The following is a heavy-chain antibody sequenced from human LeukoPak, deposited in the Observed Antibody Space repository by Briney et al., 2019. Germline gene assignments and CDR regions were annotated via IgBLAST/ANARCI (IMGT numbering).Heavy chain of an antibody. CDR3: ARDLAAAGLRFDY. V-gene: IGHV3-48*03. Sequence: GGSLRLSCAASGFTFSSYEMNWVRQAPGKGLEWVSYISSSGSTIYYADSVKGRFTISRDNAKNSLYLQMNGLRAEDTAVYYCARDLAAAGLRFDYWGQGTLVTVSA. D-gene: IGHD6-13*01. CDR1: GFTFSSYE. CDR2: ISSSGSTI. J-gene: IGHJ4*02.